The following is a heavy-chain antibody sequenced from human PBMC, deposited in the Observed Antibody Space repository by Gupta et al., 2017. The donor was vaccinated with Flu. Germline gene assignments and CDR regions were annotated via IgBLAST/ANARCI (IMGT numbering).Heavy chain of an antibody. CDR2: INPHSRST. J-gene: IGHJ5*02. CDR3: AREKFCSTASCYRWFDP. CDR1: GYTFPAYY. Sequence: QAQLVQSETEVKKPGASVRVSCKAYGYTFPAYYIHWVRQAPGQGLEWMGRINPHSRSTNYEQKFQGRVTMTMDTSISTAYMDLNRLRSDDTAVYYCAREKFCSTASCYRWFDPWGQGALVTVSS. V-gene: IGHV1-2*06. D-gene: IGHD2-2*02.